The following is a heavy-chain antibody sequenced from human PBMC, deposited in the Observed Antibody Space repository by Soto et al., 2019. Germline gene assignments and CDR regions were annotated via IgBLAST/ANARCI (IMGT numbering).Heavy chain of an antibody. CDR3: TRAYGAETFDF. J-gene: IGHJ5*01. Sequence: PSETLSLTCTVSGGSISSYYWSWIRQPPGKGLEWIGYIYYSGSTNYNPSLKSRVTISVDTSKNQFSLKLSSVTAADTAVYYCTRAYGAETFDFWGQGTRVTVSS. V-gene: IGHV4-59*01. CDR2: IYYSGST. CDR1: GGSISSYY. D-gene: IGHD3-10*01.